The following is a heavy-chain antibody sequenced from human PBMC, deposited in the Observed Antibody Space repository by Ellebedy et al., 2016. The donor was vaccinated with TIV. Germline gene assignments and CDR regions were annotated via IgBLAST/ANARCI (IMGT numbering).Heavy chain of an antibody. J-gene: IGHJ3*02. D-gene: IGHD4-17*01. CDR1: GGSIISTNW. CDR2: IYHSGST. Sequence: MPSETLSLTCAVSGGSIISTNWWSWVRQPPGKGLEWIGEIYHSGSTNYNPSLKSRVTISVDKYKNQFSLKLSSLTAADTAVYYCAKRQAYGDYEYAFDIWGQGTMVTVSS. CDR3: AKRQAYGDYEYAFDI. V-gene: IGHV4-4*02.